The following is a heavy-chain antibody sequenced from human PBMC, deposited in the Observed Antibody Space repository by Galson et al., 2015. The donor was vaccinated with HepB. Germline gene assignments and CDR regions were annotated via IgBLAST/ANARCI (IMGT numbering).Heavy chain of an antibody. V-gene: IGHV3-74*01. CDR1: GFTFSIYW. CDR3: ARDRGSSGWPRH. J-gene: IGHJ4*02. Sequence: SLRLSCAASGFTFSIYWMHWVRQAPGKGLLWVSRINSDGSNTTYADSVKGRFTISRDNVRNTLYLQMNSLRAEATAVYYCARDRGSSGWPRHWGQGALVTVSS. D-gene: IGHD6-19*01. CDR2: INSDGSNT.